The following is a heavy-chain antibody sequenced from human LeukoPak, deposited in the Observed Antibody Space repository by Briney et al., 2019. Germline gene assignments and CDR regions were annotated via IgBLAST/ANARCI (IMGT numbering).Heavy chain of an antibody. Sequence: GYSWSWIXQPPGTGLEWIGYIYHSGSTYYNPSLKSRVTISVDRSKNQFSLKLSSVTAADTAVYYCARGRDLLDYYYGMDVWGQGTTVTVSS. CDR3: ARGRDLLDYYYGMDV. J-gene: IGHJ6*02. D-gene: IGHD1-26*01. V-gene: IGHV4-30-2*01. CDR1: GYS. CDR2: IYHSGST.